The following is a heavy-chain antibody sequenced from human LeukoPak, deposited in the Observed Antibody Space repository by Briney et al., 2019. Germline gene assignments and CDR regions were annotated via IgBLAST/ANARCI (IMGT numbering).Heavy chain of an antibody. V-gene: IGHV4-59*01. D-gene: IGHD5-18*01. J-gene: IGHJ3*02. CDR1: GGSISSYY. Sequence: PSETLSLTCTVSGGSISSYYWGWIRQPPGKGLEWIGYIYYSGSTNYNPSLKSRVTISVDTSKNQFSLKLSSVTAADTAVYYGARDSGNSYGYPDVLDIWAQGTRVTVSS. CDR2: IYYSGST. CDR3: ARDSGNSYGYPDVLDI.